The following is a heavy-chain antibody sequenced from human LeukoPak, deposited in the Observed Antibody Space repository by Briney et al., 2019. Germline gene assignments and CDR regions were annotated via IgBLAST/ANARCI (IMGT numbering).Heavy chain of an antibody. CDR1: GYSISTGYY. CDR3: ASVDSTMVSDY. V-gene: IGHV4-38-2*02. CDR2: ISRSGST. J-gene: IGHJ4*02. Sequence: SETLSLTCTVSGYSISTGYYWGWIRQPPGKGLEWIGSISRSGSTYYGPSLKGGLTISVDTSRNQFSLNLNSVTSADTAVCYRASVDSTMVSDYWGQGTLVTVSS. D-gene: IGHD5-18*01.